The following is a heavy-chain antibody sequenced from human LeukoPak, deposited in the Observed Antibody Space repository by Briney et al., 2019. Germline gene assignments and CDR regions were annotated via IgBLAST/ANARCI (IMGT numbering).Heavy chain of an antibody. CDR2: INPNSGGT. V-gene: IGHV1-2*02. CDR1: GYTFTGYY. CDR3: ARIPFRGVIMGY. J-gene: IGHJ4*02. Sequence: ASVKVSYKASGYTFTGYYLHWVRQAPGQGFEWMGWINPNSGGTNYAQKFQGRVTMTRDTSISTAYMELSRLRSDDTAVYYCARIPFRGVIMGYWGQGTLVTVSS. D-gene: IGHD3-10*01.